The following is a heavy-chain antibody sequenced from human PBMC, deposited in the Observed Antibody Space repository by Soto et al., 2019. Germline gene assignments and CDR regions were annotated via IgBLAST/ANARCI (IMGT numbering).Heavy chain of an antibody. CDR3: ARRSSGWYFDY. Sequence: EVQLLESGGGLVQPGGSLRLSCAASGFTFSSYAMSWVRQAPGKGLEWVSAISGSGGSTYYADSVKGRFNISRDNSKNTLYLQMISLRAEGTAVYYCARRSSGWYFDYWGQGTLVTVTS. D-gene: IGHD6-19*01. CDR2: ISGSGGST. CDR1: GFTFSSYA. J-gene: IGHJ4*02. V-gene: IGHV3-23*01.